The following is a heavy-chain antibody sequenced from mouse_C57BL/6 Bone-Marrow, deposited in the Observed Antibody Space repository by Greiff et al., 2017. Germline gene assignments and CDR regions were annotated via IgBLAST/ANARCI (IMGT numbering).Heavy chain of an antibody. CDR2: IRLKSDNYAT. V-gene: IGHV6-3*01. CDR1: GFTFSNYW. J-gene: IGHJ2*01. CDR3: CWVYYFDY. Sequence: DVQLVESGGGLVQPGGSMKLSCVASGFTFSNYWMTWVRQSPEKGLEWVAQIRLKSDNYATHYAESVKGRFTISSDDSKSSVYLQLNNLRAEDTGIYYCCWVYYFDYWGQGTTLTVSS. D-gene: IGHD4-1*01.